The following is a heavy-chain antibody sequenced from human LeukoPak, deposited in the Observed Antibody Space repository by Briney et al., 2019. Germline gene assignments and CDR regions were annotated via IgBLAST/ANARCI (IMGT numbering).Heavy chain of an antibody. J-gene: IGHJ4*02. CDR2: IRSDGSST. Sequence: GGSLRLSCAASRFTFSTYWMHWVRQAPGKGLVWVSGIRSDGSSTIYADSVKSRFTISRDNARNTLYLQVNSLRAEDTAVYYCARDSSGWGFDYWGQGSLVTVSS. CDR3: ARDSSGWGFDY. V-gene: IGHV3-74*01. CDR1: RFTFSTYW. D-gene: IGHD6-25*01.